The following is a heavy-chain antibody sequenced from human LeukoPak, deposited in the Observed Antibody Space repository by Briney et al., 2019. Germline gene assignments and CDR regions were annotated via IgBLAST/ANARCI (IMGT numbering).Heavy chain of an antibody. J-gene: IGHJ4*02. Sequence: ALVKVSCKASGYTFTSYYMHWVRQAPGQGLEWMGIINPSGGSTSYAQKFQGRVTMTRDTSTSTVYMELSSLRSEDTAVYYCARGPITMIVGIGFDYWGQGTLVTVSS. V-gene: IGHV1-46*01. D-gene: IGHD3-22*01. CDR1: GYTFTSYY. CDR3: ARGPITMIVGIGFDY. CDR2: INPSGGST.